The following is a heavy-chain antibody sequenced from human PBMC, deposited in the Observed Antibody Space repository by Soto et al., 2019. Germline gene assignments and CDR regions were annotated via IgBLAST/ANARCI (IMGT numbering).Heavy chain of an antibody. CDR2: IIPIFGTA. CDR1: GGTFSSYA. V-gene: IGHV1-69*13. CDR3: ARVGGVPAVIFTSYCYYGMDV. J-gene: IGHJ6*01. D-gene: IGHD2-2*01. Sequence: SVKVSCKASGGTFSSYAISWGRQAPGQGLEWMGGIIPIFGTANYAQKFKGRVTMTADESTSTAYMELRSLRSEDTAVYYCARVGGVPAVIFTSYCYYGMDVWGQGTTVTVSS.